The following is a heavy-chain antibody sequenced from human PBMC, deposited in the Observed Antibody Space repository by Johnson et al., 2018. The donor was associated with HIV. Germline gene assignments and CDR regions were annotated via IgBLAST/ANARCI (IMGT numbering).Heavy chain of an antibody. V-gene: IGHV3-30*02. D-gene: IGHD3-10*01. J-gene: IGHJ3*02. CDR1: GFTFSSYA. Sequence: QVQLVESGGGVVQPGRSLRLSCAASGFTFSSYAMHWVRQAPGKGLEWVAFIRYDGSNKYYADSVKGRFTVSRDNSKNTLYLQLNSLRPEDTAVYYCARGVDGAFDIWGQGTMVTVSS. CDR3: ARGVDGAFDI. CDR2: IRYDGSNK.